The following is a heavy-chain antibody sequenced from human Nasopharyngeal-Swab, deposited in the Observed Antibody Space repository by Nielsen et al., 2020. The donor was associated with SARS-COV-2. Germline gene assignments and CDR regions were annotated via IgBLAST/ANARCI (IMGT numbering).Heavy chain of an antibody. Sequence: VRQMPGKGLEWMGRIDPTDSNINYSPSFQGHVTISADKSISTAYLHWGSLKASDTAMYYCARLNYYGSGSYFSLDYWGQGTLVTVSS. D-gene: IGHD3-10*01. CDR2: IDPTDSNI. CDR3: ARLNYYGSGSYFSLDY. J-gene: IGHJ4*02. V-gene: IGHV5-10-1*01.